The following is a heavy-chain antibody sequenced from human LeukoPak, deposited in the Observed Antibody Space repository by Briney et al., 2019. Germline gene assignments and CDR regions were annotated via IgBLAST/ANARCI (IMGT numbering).Heavy chain of an antibody. D-gene: IGHD2-8*01. Sequence: GGSLRLSCAVSGFTFSTFWMTWVRQAPGKGLAWVSAITGSGDSTYYADSVRGRFTISRDNSKNTLYLQMNSLRVEDTAVYYCAKFRARGGGVPGAFDIWGQGTMVTVPS. V-gene: IGHV3-23*01. J-gene: IGHJ3*02. CDR1: GFTFSTFW. CDR3: AKFRARGGGVPGAFDI. CDR2: ITGSGDST.